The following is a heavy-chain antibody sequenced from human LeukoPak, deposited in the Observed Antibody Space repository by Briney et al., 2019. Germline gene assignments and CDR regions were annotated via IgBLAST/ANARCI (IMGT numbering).Heavy chain of an antibody. J-gene: IGHJ4*02. D-gene: IGHD6-13*01. CDR3: ASVAAAAHGYIDY. CDR1: GFTFSSYA. Sequence: GGSLRLSCAASGFTFSSYAMSWVRQAPGKGLEWVSVIYSGGSTYYADSVKGRFTISRDNSKNTLYLQMNSLRAEDTAVYYCASVAAAAHGYIDYWGQGTLVTVSS. V-gene: IGHV3-53*01. CDR2: IYSGGST.